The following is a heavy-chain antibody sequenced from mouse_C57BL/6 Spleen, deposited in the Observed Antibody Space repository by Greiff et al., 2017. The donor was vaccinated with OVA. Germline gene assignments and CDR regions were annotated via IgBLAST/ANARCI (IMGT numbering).Heavy chain of an antibody. D-gene: IGHD3-2*02. Sequence: QVQLKQPGAELVKPGASVKVSCKASGYTFTSYWMHWVKQRPGQGLEWIGRIHPSDSDTNYNQKFKGKATLTVDKSSSTAYMQLSSLTSEDSAVYYCAMGSSGYVGYAMDYWGQGTSVTVSS. J-gene: IGHJ4*01. V-gene: IGHV1-74*01. CDR1: GYTFTSYW. CDR3: AMGSSGYVGYAMDY. CDR2: IHPSDSDT.